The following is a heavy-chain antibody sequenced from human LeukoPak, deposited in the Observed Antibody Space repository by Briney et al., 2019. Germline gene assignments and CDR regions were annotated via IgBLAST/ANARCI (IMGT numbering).Heavy chain of an antibody. D-gene: IGHD5-18*01. CDR1: GGSFSGYY. J-gene: IGHJ4*02. Sequence: PSETLSLTCVVYGGSFSGYYWTWIRQPPGKGLEWIGEINRSGSTNYNPSLRSRVAMSVDTSKNQFSLKLSSVTAADTAVYYCARRGYSYGYNYFDYWGQGTLVTVSS. V-gene: IGHV4-34*01. CDR3: ARRGYSYGYNYFDY. CDR2: INRSGST.